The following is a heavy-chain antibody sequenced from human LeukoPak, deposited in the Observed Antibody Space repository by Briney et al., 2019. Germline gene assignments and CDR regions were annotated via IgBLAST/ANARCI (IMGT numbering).Heavy chain of an antibody. CDR3: ARGRRWLVPYFDY. V-gene: IGHV4-4*07. Sequence: PSETLSLTCTVSGGSISSYYWTWIRQPAGKGLEWIGRIYSSGTSNYNPSLKSRVTMSVDTSKNQFSLKLSSVTAADTAVYYCARGRRWLVPYFDYWGQGTLVTVSS. CDR2: IYSSGTS. J-gene: IGHJ4*02. CDR1: GGSISSYY. D-gene: IGHD6-19*01.